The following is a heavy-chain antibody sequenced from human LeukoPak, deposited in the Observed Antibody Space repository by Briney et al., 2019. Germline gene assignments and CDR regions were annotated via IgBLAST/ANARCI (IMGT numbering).Heavy chain of an antibody. CDR1: GYTFTSYY. V-gene: IGHV1-46*01. CDR3: AREVMDNLRFDY. D-gene: IGHD1-14*01. CDR2: INPSGGDT. J-gene: IGHJ4*02. Sequence: ASETVSCKASGYTFTSYYMHWVRQAPGQGLEWMGIINPSGGDTSYAQKFQGRLTMTRDTSTNTVYMELTSLRSEDTAVYYCAREVMDNLRFDYWGQGTLVTVPS.